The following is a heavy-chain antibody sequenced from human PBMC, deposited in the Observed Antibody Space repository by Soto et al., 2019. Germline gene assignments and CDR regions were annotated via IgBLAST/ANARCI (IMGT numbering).Heavy chain of an antibody. Sequence: SETLSLTCAVYGVSFSGYYWSWIRQPPGKGLEWIGEINHSGSTNYNPSLKSRVTISVDTSKNQFSLKLSSVTAADTAVYYCARSDLFDYWGQGTLVTVSS. J-gene: IGHJ4*02. CDR1: GVSFSGYY. V-gene: IGHV4-34*01. D-gene: IGHD2-21*02. CDR2: INHSGST. CDR3: ARSDLFDY.